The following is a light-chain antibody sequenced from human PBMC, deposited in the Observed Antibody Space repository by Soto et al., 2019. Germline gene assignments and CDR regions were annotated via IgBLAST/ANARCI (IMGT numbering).Light chain of an antibody. J-gene: IGLJ2*01. Sequence: QSVLTQPPSASGTPGQRVTISCFGSRSDIGSNYVYWYQHLPGMAPKLLIYRNDQRPSGVPDRISGSRSGTSASLAIIGLRSEDEADYYCASWDDTLSVPIFGGGTKLTVL. V-gene: IGLV1-47*01. CDR2: RND. CDR1: RSDIGSNY. CDR3: ASWDDTLSVPI.